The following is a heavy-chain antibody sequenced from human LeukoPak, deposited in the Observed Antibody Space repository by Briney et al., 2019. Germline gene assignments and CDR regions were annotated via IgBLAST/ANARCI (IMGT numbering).Heavy chain of an antibody. Sequence: PGGSLTLSCAVSGFTFSSYWMSWVRQAPGKGLEWVGNIKEDGSEKYYVDSVKGRFTISRDNAKNSMYLQMNSLRAEDTAVYYCAGRTFDIWGQGTMVTVSS. CDR3: AGRTFDI. D-gene: IGHD1-26*01. CDR1: GFTFSSYW. J-gene: IGHJ3*02. V-gene: IGHV3-7*01. CDR2: IKEDGSEK.